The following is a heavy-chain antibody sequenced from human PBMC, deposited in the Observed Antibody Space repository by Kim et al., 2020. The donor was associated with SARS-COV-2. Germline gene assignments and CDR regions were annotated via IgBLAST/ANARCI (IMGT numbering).Heavy chain of an antibody. Sequence: TSYRPPLQSRVTISSDTSNNQFSLKLTSVTAADTAVYYCARAEDSRTFDYWGQGALVVVSS. CDR3: ARAEDSRTFDY. J-gene: IGHJ4*02. V-gene: IGHV4-59*01. CDR2: T.